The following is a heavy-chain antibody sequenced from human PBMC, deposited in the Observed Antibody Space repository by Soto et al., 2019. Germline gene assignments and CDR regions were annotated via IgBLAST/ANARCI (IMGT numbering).Heavy chain of an antibody. D-gene: IGHD6-19*01. CDR1: GFTFDDYA. Sequence: GGSLRLSCAASGFTFDDYAMHWVRQAPGKGLEWVSGISWNSGSIGYADSVKGRFTISRDNAKNSLYLQMNSLRAEDTALYYCAKAAHGVAVAGTYYWFDPWGQGTLVTVSS. J-gene: IGHJ5*02. CDR3: AKAAHGVAVAGTYYWFDP. CDR2: ISWNSGSI. V-gene: IGHV3-9*01.